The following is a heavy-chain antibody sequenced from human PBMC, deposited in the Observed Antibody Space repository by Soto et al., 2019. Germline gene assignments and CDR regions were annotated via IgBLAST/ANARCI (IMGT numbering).Heavy chain of an antibody. D-gene: IGHD3-16*02. Sequence: QVPLVQSGAEVKKPGASVKVSCKASGYTFTSYAMHWVRQAPGQRLEWMGWINAGNGNTKYSQKFQGRVTITRDTSASTAYMELSSLRSEDTAVYYCARGSGMITLGGVIAYDAFDIWGQGTMVTVSS. CDR1: GYTFTSYA. CDR3: ARGSGMITLGGVIAYDAFDI. CDR2: INAGNGNT. J-gene: IGHJ3*02. V-gene: IGHV1-3*01.